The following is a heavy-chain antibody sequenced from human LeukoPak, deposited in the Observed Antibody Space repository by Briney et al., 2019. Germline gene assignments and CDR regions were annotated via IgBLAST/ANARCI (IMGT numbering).Heavy chain of an antibody. V-gene: IGHV1-2*02. Sequence: ASVKASCKASGYTFTGFYMHCVRQAPGQWLEWMGWINPNIGGTNYAQKFQGRVTMTRDTSISTAYMELSRLRSDDTAIYYCARDISDCSSTSCSRLHFDYWGQGTLVTVSS. CDR1: GYTFTGFY. J-gene: IGHJ4*02. CDR2: INPNIGGT. D-gene: IGHD2-2*01. CDR3: ARDISDCSSTSCSRLHFDY.